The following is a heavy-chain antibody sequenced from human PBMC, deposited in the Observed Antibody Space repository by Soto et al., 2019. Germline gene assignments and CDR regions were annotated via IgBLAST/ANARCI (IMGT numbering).Heavy chain of an antibody. CDR2: INPSGGST. D-gene: IGHD3-3*01. J-gene: IGHJ6*03. V-gene: IGHV1-46*03. CDR3: ARDREERVSGITIFGVVIIGNYYYMDV. Sequence: QVQLVQSGAEVKKPGASVKVSCKASGYTFTSYYMHWVRQAPGQGLEWMGIINPSGGSTSYAQKFQGRVTMTRDTSTSTVYMELSSLRSEDTAVYYCARDREERVSGITIFGVVIIGNYYYMDVWGKGTTVTVSS. CDR1: GYTFTSYY.